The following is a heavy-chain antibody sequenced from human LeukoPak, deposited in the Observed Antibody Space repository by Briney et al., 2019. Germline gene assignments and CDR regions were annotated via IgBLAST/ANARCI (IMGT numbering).Heavy chain of an antibody. D-gene: IGHD2-8*01. CDR1: AFTFSSYS. Sequence: PGGSLRLSCAASAFTFSSYSMNWVRQAPGKGLEWVSSVSNSGDYIHYADSVKGRFTISRDNSKNSLYLQMNSLRAEDTAVYYCARALIGYYFDYWGQGTPVTVSS. V-gene: IGHV3-21*06. CDR2: VSNSGDYI. CDR3: ARALIGYYFDY. J-gene: IGHJ4*02.